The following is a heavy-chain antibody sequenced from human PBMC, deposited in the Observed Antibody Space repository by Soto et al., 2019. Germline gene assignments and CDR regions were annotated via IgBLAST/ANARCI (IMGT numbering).Heavy chain of an antibody. CDR2: LYTRGTT. J-gene: IGHJ4*02. CDR1: GASISNFY. V-gene: IGHV4-4*07. D-gene: IGHD3-16*01. CDR3: TKGGTYYFDS. Sequence: SETLSLTCSVSGASISNFYWSWIRQSAGKGLEWIGRLYTRGTTDYNPSLKSRVTMSIDTSKNRVSLSLTSVTAADTAVYYCTKGGTYYFDSWGQGIVVTVSS.